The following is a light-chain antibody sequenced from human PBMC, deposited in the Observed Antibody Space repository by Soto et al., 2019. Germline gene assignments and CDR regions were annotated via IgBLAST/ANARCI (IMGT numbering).Light chain of an antibody. Sequence: DIQLTQSPSFLSASVGDRVTITCRASQGIRSYLAWYQQKSGKAPKLLIYAASTLQSGVPSRFSGSGSGTEFTLTISSLQPEDFATYYCQQLYSFPYTFGQGTKLEIK. CDR1: QGIRSY. CDR3: QQLYSFPYT. J-gene: IGKJ2*01. CDR2: AAS. V-gene: IGKV1-9*01.